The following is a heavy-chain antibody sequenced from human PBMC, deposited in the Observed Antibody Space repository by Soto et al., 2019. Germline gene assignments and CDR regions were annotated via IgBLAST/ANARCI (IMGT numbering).Heavy chain of an antibody. V-gene: IGHV3-21*02. CDR2: ISSSSSHK. CDR3: ARLRSDAFDI. D-gene: IGHD4-17*01. J-gene: IGHJ3*02. CDR1: GFTFSYYT. Sequence: EVQLVESGGRLVKPGESLRLSCVASGFTFSYYTMNWVRQAPGKGLEWVSAISSSSSHKYSADSVRGRFTFSGDNANNSLYLQMNNLRVEDTAIYYCARLRSDAFDIWGQGTLVTVSS.